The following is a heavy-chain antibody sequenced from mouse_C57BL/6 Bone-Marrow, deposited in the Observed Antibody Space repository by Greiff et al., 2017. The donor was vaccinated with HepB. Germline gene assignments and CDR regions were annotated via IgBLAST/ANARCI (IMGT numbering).Heavy chain of an antibody. D-gene: IGHD2-4*01. Sequence: QVQLQQPGAELVKPGASVKLSCKASGYTFTSYWMHWVKQRPGRGLEWIGRIDTNSGGTKYNEKFKSKATLTVDKPSSTAYMQLSSLTSEDSAVYYCARNHYDYDAWFAYWGQGTLVTVSA. CDR3: ARNHYDYDAWFAY. CDR1: GYTFTSYW. V-gene: IGHV1-72*01. CDR2: IDTNSGGT. J-gene: IGHJ3*01.